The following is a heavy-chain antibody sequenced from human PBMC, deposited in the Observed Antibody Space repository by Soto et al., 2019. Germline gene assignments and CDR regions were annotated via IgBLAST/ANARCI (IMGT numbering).Heavy chain of an antibody. J-gene: IGHJ5*02. CDR2: INHSGST. CDR1: GGSFSGYY. V-gene: IGHV4-34*01. Sequence: SETLSLTCVVYGGSFSGYYWSWIRQPPGKGLEWIGEINHSGSTNYNPSLKSRVTISVDTSKNQFSLKLSSVTAADTAVYYCERGITIFGVVIIPEYNWFDPRGKGTLLSVSS. CDR3: ERGITIFGVVIIPEYNWFDP. D-gene: IGHD3-3*01.